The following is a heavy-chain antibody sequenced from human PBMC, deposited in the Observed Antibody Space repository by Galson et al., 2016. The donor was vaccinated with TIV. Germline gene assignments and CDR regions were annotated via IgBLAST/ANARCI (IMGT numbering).Heavy chain of an antibody. D-gene: IGHD1-1*01. V-gene: IGHV3-30*19. CDR2: ISYDGDKK. J-gene: IGHJ4*02. CDR1: GLHFSSYG. Sequence: SLRLSCAVSGLHFSSYGMNWVRQAPGKGLEWLAFISYDGDKKYDADSEEGRLTIARDNVKNTLYLEMTSLRLYDTAVYYCASTKNNWYSALDYWGQGILVTVSS. CDR3: ASTKNNWYSALDY.